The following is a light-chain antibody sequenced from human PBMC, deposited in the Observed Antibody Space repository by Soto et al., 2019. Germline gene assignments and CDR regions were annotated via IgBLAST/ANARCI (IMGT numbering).Light chain of an antibody. Sequence: IQLTQSPSSLSSSMGHRLTITCRASQGIINYLAWYQQKPGKAPMLLIYGASTLQGGVPSRFSGSGSGTDFTLTVSSLQPEDLATYYCQQLFMYPPTFGPGTKVDIK. CDR1: QGIINY. CDR2: GAS. V-gene: IGKV1-9*01. J-gene: IGKJ3*01. CDR3: QQLFMYPPT.